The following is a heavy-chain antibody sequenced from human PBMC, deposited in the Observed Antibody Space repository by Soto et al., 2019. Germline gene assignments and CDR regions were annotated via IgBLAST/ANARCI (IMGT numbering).Heavy chain of an antibody. CDR3: ARYCSGGSCYSKYFFDY. Sequence: PSETLSLTCTVPGVSISSGGYYWSWIRQHPGTGLEWIGYIYYSGSTYYNPSLKSRVTISVDTSKNQFSLKLSSVTAADTAVYYCARYCSGGSCYSKYFFDYWGQGTLVTVSS. D-gene: IGHD2-15*01. CDR2: IYYSGST. CDR1: GVSISSGGYY. V-gene: IGHV4-31*03. J-gene: IGHJ4*02.